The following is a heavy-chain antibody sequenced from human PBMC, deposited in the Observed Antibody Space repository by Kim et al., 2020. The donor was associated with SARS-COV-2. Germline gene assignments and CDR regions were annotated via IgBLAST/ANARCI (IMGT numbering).Heavy chain of an antibody. D-gene: IGHD3-16*01. V-gene: IGHV3-20*01. J-gene: IGHJ4*02. CDR2: INRNSDST. CDR1: GFTLDDYG. Sequence: LTCAASGFTLDDYGMSWVRQAPGKGLEWVSGINRNSDSTGYADSVKGRFTISRDNAKNSLFLQMNSPRAEDTALYHCVRGYAGGPFDLCGQGTLV. CDR3: VRGYAGGPFDL.